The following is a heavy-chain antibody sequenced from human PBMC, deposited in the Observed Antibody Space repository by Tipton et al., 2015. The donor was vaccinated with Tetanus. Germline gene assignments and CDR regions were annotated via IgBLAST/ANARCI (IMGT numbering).Heavy chain of an antibody. CDR3: ARESSYYMDV. CDR2: VHYSGST. V-gene: IGHV4-34*11. D-gene: IGHD3-16*02. Sequence: TLSLTCAVYGGSFSGYYWTWIRQPPGQGLEWIGYVHYSGSTNYSPSLRSRVTLSVDTSKNQFSLKLSSVTAADTAVHYCARESSYYMDVWGKGTTVTVSS. CDR1: GGSFSGYY. J-gene: IGHJ6*03.